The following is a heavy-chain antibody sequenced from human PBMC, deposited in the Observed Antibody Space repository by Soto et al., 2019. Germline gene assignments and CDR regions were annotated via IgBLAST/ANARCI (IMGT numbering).Heavy chain of an antibody. D-gene: IGHD2-15*01. CDR3: ARGEVVVVGEWFDP. CDR1: GGSISSGGYY. V-gene: IGHV4-31*03. J-gene: IGHJ5*02. Sequence: PSETLSLTCTVSGGSISSGGYYWSWIRQHPGKGLEWIGYIYYSGSTYYNPSLKSRVTISVDTSKNQFSLKLSSVTAADTAVYYCARGEVVVVGEWFDPWGQGTLVTVSS. CDR2: IYYSGST.